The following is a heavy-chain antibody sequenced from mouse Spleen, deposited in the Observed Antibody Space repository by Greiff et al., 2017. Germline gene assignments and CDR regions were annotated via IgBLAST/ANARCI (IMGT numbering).Heavy chain of an antibody. CDR3: ARNYGSDYFDY. V-gene: IGHV5-17*01. CDR2: ISSGSSTI. D-gene: IGHD1-1*01. J-gene: IGHJ2*01. Sequence: EVKLMESGGGLVKPGGSLKLSCAASGFTFSDYGMHWVRQAPEKGLEWVAYISSGSSTIYYADTVKGRFTISRDNAKNTLFLQMTSLRSEDTAMYYCARNYGSDYFDYWGQGTTLTVSS. CDR1: GFTFSDYG.